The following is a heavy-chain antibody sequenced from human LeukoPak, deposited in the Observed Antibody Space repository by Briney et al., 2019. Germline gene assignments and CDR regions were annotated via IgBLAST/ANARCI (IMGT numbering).Heavy chain of an antibody. Sequence: PSETLSLTCAVYGGSFSGYYWSWLRQPPGKGLEWIGEINHSGSTNYNPSLKSRVTISVDTSKNQFSLKLSSVTAANTAVYYCARGLHPPYGDYVVAFDYWGQGTLVTVSS. CDR3: ARGLHPPYGDYVVAFDY. V-gene: IGHV4-34*01. D-gene: IGHD4-17*01. CDR2: INHSGST. CDR1: GGSFSGYY. J-gene: IGHJ4*02.